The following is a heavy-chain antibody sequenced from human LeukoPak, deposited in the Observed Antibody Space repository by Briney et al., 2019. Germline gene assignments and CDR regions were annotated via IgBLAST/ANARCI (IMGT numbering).Heavy chain of an antibody. J-gene: IGHJ3*02. Sequence: GGSLRLSCAASGFTFSSYDMHWVRQATGKGLEWVSAIGTAGDTYYPGSVKGRFTISRENAKNSLYLQMNSLRAGDTAVYYCARARHGTQVLDAFDIWGQGTMVTVSS. CDR3: ARARHGTQVLDAFDI. CDR2: IGTAGDT. CDR1: GFTFSSYD. V-gene: IGHV3-13*01.